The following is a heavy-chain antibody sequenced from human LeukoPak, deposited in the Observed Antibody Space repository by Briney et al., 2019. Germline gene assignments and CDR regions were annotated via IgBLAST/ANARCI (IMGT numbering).Heavy chain of an antibody. J-gene: IGHJ4*02. CDR2: ITADSGTT. CDR3: ASRDYFDY. CDR1: GFTFSTKS. V-gene: IGHV3-48*02. Sequence: PGGSLRLSCAVSGFTFSTKSMNWVRQAPGKGLEWVSYITADSGTTYYADSVKGRFTISRDNAKNSLYLQMNSLRDEDTAVYYCASRDYFDYWGRGTLVTVCS.